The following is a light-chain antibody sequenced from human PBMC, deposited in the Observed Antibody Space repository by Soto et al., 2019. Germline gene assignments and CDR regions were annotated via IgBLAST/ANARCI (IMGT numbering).Light chain of an antibody. J-gene: IGLJ1*01. Sequence: SALTQPASVSGSPGQSITISCTGTSSDVGVYNYVSWYQQHPGKAPKFMIYDVSNRPSGVSNRFSGSKSGNTASLTISGLQAEDEADYYCCSYTTSNTRQIVFGTGTKVTVL. V-gene: IGLV2-14*01. CDR2: DVS. CDR3: CSYTTSNTRQIV. CDR1: SSDVGVYNY.